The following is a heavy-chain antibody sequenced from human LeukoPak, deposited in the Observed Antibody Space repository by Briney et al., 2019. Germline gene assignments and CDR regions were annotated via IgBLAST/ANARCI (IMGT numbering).Heavy chain of an antibody. CDR1: GDSISTYY. CDR3: ARGVAGYGPYDY. CDR2: MYYSGST. D-gene: IGHD5-12*01. Sequence: SETLSLTCTVSGDSISTYYWSWIRQPPGKGLEWIGYMYYSGSTNYNPSLKSRVTISLDTPKNQFSLRLNSVTAAHTAVYYCARGVAGYGPYDYWGQGTLITVSS. V-gene: IGHV4-59*12. J-gene: IGHJ4*02.